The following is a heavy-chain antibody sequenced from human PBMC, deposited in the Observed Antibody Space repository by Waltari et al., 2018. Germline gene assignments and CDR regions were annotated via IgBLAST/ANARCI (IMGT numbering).Heavy chain of an antibody. J-gene: IGHJ4*02. V-gene: IGHV1-69*04. Sequence: QVQLVQSGAEVKKPGSSVKVSCKASGGTFSNYAINWVRQAPGQGLEWMGRIIIHLGITNYVQKLQGRVTISADESTTTAFMELSSLRSEDTAVYYCAREIPEGKLYDYWGQGTLVTVSS. CDR3: AREIPEGKLYDY. D-gene: IGHD6-13*01. CDR1: GGTFSNYA. CDR2: IIIHLGIT.